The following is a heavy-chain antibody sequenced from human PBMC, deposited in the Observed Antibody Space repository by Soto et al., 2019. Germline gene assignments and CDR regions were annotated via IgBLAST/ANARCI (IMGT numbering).Heavy chain of an antibody. V-gene: IGHV3-64*01. J-gene: IGHJ6*03. CDR3: ARDSIGYYDFWSGYYPTSGYYYYYMDV. CDR1: GFTFSSYA. Sequence: EVQLVESGGGLVQPGGSLRLSCAASGFTFSSYAMHWVRQAPGKGLEYVSAISSNGGSTYYANSVKGRFTISRDNSKNTLYLQMGSLRAEDMAVYYCARDSIGYYDFWSGYYPTSGYYYYYMDVWGKGTTVTVSS. D-gene: IGHD3-3*01. CDR2: ISSNGGST.